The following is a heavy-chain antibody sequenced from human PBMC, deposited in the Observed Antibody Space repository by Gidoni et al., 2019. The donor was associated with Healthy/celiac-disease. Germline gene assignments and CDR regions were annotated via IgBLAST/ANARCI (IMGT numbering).Heavy chain of an antibody. V-gene: IGHV4-31*03. CDR1: AGSISSGGYY. CDR2: IYYSGST. Sequence: QVQLPDSGPGLVTPSQTLSLTCTVSAGSISSGGYYWSWIRQHPGKGLEWIGYIYYSGSTYYNPSLKSRVTISVDTSKNQFSLKLSSVTAADTAVYYCAREMIAARPRWTYFDYWGQGTLVTVSS. J-gene: IGHJ4*02. CDR3: AREMIAARPRWTYFDY. D-gene: IGHD6-6*01.